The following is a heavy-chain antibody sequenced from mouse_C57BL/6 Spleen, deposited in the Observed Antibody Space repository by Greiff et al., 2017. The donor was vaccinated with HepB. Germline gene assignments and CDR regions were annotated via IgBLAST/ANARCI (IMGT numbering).Heavy chain of an antibody. V-gene: IGHV1-64*01. CDR1: GYTFTSYW. Sequence: QVQLQQSGAELVKPGASVKLSCKASGYTFTSYWMHWVKQRPGQGLEWIGMIHPNSGSTNYNEKFKSKATLTVDKSSSTAYMQLSSLTSEDSAVYYCALITTVVATRDYWGQGTSVTVSS. CDR2: IHPNSGST. CDR3: ALITTVVATRDY. J-gene: IGHJ4*01. D-gene: IGHD1-1*01.